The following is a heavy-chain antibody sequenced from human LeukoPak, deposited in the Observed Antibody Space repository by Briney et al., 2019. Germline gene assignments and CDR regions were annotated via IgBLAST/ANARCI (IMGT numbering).Heavy chain of an antibody. CDR2: IYYSGST. D-gene: IGHD2-15*01. Sequence: SQTLSLTCTVSGGSISSGGYYWSWIRQHPGKGLEWIGYIYYSGSTYYNPSLKSRVTISVDTSKNQFSLKLSSVTAADTAVYYCARMTPRSLNWFDHWGQGTRVTVSS. J-gene: IGHJ5*02. CDR1: GGSISSGGYY. V-gene: IGHV4-31*03. CDR3: ARMTPRSLNWFDH.